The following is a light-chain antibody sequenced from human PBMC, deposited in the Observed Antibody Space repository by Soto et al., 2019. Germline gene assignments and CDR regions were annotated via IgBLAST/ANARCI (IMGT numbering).Light chain of an antibody. J-gene: IGKJ2*03. Sequence: DIQMTQSPSTLPASVGHSVTITFRTSQSINNWLAWYQQPPGTAPKLLIYHASALESGVPSRFSGSGSGTEFTISISRLQPDDSRNYYCQQYTTFYSFGQGTKVDIK. CDR3: QQYTTFYS. CDR2: HAS. CDR1: QSINNW. V-gene: IGKV1-5*01.